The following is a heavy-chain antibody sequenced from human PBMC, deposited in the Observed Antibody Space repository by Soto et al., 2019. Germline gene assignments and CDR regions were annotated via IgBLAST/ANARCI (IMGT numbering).Heavy chain of an antibody. D-gene: IGHD2-2*01. CDR1: GFTFSSYG. CDR2: ISHDGSNK. V-gene: IGHV3-30*18. Sequence: QVQLVESGGGVVQPGRSLRLSCAASGFTFSSYGMHWVRQAPGKGLEWVAVISHDGSNKYYGDSVKGRFTISRDNSKNTLYLKMNSLRAEDTAVYYCAKDNCISTSCYRLYNWFDPWGQGTLVTVSS. J-gene: IGHJ5*02. CDR3: AKDNCISTSCYRLYNWFDP.